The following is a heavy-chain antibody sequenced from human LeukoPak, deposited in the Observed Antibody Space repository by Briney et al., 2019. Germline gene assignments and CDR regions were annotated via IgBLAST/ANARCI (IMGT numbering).Heavy chain of an antibody. Sequence: SETLSLTCAVSGGSISSGSYSWSWIRQPPGKGLEWIGYIYPRGSTYYNPSLKSRVILSLDKSANQFSLNLSSVTAADTAVYSCARGSRPYYYSGSGYLNFFDYWGQGILVAASS. J-gene: IGHJ4*02. CDR1: GGSISSGSYS. CDR3: ARGSRPYYYSGSGYLNFFDY. D-gene: IGHD3-22*01. CDR2: IYPRGST. V-gene: IGHV4-30-2*01.